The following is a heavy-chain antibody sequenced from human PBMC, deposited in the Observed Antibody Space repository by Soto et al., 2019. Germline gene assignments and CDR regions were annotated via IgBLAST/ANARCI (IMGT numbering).Heavy chain of an antibody. Sequence: VQLLESGGGLVQPGGSLRLSCAASGFTFSSYGMHWVRQAPGKGLEWVAVISYDGSNKYYADSVKGRFTISRDNSKNTLYLQMNSLRAEDTAMNYGAKDMDSSSLDIVVPPTDYWGQGTLVTVSS. CDR3: AKDMDSSSLDIVVPPTDY. V-gene: IGHV3-30*18. D-gene: IGHD2-15*01. J-gene: IGHJ4*02. CDR1: GFTFSSYG. CDR2: ISYDGSNK.